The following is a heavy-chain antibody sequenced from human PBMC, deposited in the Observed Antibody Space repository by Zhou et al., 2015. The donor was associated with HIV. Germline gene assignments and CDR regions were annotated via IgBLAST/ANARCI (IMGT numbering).Heavy chain of an antibody. J-gene: IGHJ4*02. CDR1: GGNFNSYA. Sequence: QLQLVQSGAEVKKPGSSVKISCKTSGGNFNSYAISWVRQAPGHGLEWMGGIIPIFGTANYAQDFQGRVTIAADNSTDTAYMELSSLRSDDTAIYYCARAGRDSSGFYYFDNWGQGTLVTVSS. D-gene: IGHD3-22*01. CDR2: IIPIFGTA. CDR3: ARAGRDSSGFYYFDN. V-gene: IGHV1-69*06.